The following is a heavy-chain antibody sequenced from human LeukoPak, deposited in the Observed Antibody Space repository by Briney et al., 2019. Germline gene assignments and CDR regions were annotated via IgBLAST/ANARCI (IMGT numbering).Heavy chain of an antibody. Sequence: GGSLRLSCAASGFAFSSHWMSWVRQAPGKGLEWVANIKQDGSEKYYVDSVKGRFTFSRDNAKNSLYLQMNSLRAEDTAVYYCARDRSTTVSNTLGYFDYWGQGTLVTVSS. CDR3: ARDRSTTVSNTLGYFDY. D-gene: IGHD2/OR15-2a*01. CDR2: IKQDGSEK. V-gene: IGHV3-7*03. J-gene: IGHJ4*02. CDR1: GFAFSSHW.